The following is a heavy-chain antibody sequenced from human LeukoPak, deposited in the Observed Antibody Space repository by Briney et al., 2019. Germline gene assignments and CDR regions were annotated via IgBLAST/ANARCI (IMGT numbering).Heavy chain of an antibody. CDR3: AKGPFSSIAARRPNWFDP. CDR2: ISSSGGST. Sequence: GGSLRLSCAASGFTFSSYAMTWVRQAPGKGLEWVSGISSSGGSTYYADSVKGRFTISRDNSKNTLYLQMNSLRAEDTAVYYCAKGPFSSIAARRPNWFDPWGQGTLVTVSS. J-gene: IGHJ5*02. V-gene: IGHV3-23*01. D-gene: IGHD6-6*01. CDR1: GFTFSSYA.